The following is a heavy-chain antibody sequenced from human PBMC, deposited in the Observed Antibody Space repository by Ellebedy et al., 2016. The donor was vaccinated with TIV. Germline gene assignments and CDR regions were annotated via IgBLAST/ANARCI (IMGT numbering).Heavy chain of an antibody. CDR3: AKDDWGPAGP. CDR1: GFTFSHAS. Sequence: PGGSLRPSCAASGFTFSHASMSWVRQAPGKGLEWVANTDHDGRVKFYVDSVEGRFTISRDTAKNSLYLQMNSLRAEDTAVYYCAKDDWGPAGPWGQGTLVTVSS. CDR2: TDHDGRVK. V-gene: IGHV3-7*03. J-gene: IGHJ5*02. D-gene: IGHD3-9*01.